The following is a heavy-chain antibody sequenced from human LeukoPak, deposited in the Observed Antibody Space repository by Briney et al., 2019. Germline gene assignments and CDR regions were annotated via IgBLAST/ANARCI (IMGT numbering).Heavy chain of an antibody. Sequence: GASVKISCKGSGYTFTSYYMHWVRQAPGQGREWMGVITPSGGSTSYAQKFQGRVTMTRDMSTSTVYMELSSLRSEDRAVYYCARNALSGYSSSPFDYWGQGTLVTVSS. CDR1: GYTFTSYY. CDR2: ITPSGGST. CDR3: ARNALSGYSSSPFDY. D-gene: IGHD6-13*01. J-gene: IGHJ4*02. V-gene: IGHV1-46*01.